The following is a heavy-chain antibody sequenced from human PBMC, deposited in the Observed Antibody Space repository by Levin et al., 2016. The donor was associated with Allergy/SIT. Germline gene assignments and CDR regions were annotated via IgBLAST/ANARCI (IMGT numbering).Heavy chain of an antibody. CDR2: ISAYNGNT. V-gene: IGHV1-18*04. D-gene: IGHD4-11*01. CDR1: GYTFTSYG. J-gene: IGHJ5*02. CDR3: ARVVYSSVDYRNNWFDP. Sequence: ASVKVSCKASGYTFTSYGISWVRQAPGQGLEWMGWISAYNGNTNYAQKLQGRVTMTTDTSTSTAYMELRSLRSDDTAVYYCARVVYSSVDYRNNWFDPWGQGTLVTVSS.